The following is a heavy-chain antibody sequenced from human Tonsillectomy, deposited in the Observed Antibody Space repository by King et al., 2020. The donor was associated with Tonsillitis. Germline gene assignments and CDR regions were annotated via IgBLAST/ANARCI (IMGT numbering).Heavy chain of an antibody. CDR3: AQYYYDSSGYYYAFDI. V-gene: IGHV2-26*01. CDR1: GFSLSNARMG. D-gene: IGHD3-22*01. CDR2: IFSNDEK. Sequence: VTLKESGHVLVKPPETLTLTCTVSGFSLSNARMGVSWIRQPPGKALEWLAHIFSNDEKSYSTSLKSRLTISKDTSKSQVVLNMANMDPVDTATYYCAQYYYDSSGYYYAFDIWGQGTVVTVSS. J-gene: IGHJ3*02.